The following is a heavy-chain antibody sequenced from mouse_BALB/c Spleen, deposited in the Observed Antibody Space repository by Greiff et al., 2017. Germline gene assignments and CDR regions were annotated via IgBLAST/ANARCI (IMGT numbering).Heavy chain of an antibody. J-gene: IGHJ1*01. V-gene: IGHV6-6*02. CDR2: IRLKSNNYAT. D-gene: IGHD2-14*01. CDR1: GFTFSNYW. Sequence: EVKVEESGGGLVQPGGSMKLSCVASGFTFSNYWMNWVRQSPEKGLEWVAEIRLKSNNYATHYAESVKGRFTISRDDSKSSVYLQMNNLRAEDTGIYYCTRGSYRYDWYFDVWGAGTTVTVSS. CDR3: TRGSYRYDWYFDV.